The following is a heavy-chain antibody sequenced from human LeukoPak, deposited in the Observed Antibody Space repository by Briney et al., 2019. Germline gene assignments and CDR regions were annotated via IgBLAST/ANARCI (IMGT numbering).Heavy chain of an antibody. Sequence: ASVKVSCKASGYTFSDFYIHWVRQAPGQGLEYVGWITPKSGDTYSPQRFQGRVTMTRDASISTAYMELSSLRSDNTAVYFCARVRLADERAWAYWGQGTLVTVSS. CDR1: GYTFSDFY. D-gene: IGHD3-3*02. CDR3: ARVRLADERAWAY. J-gene: IGHJ4*02. V-gene: IGHV1-2*02. CDR2: ITPKSGDT.